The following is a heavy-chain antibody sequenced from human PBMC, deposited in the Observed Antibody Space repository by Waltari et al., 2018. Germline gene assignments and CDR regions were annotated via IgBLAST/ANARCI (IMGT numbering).Heavy chain of an antibody. CDR1: GFTFDDYA. CDR3: ARGFQQLVLDY. D-gene: IGHD6-13*01. Sequence: EVQLVESGGGLVQPGRSLRLSCAASGFTFDDYAMHWVRQAPGKGLEWVSGISWNSGSIGYADSVKSRFTISSDNAKNSLYLQMNSLRAEDTALYYCARGFQQLVLDYWGQGTLVTVSS. CDR2: ISWNSGSI. J-gene: IGHJ4*02. V-gene: IGHV3-9*01.